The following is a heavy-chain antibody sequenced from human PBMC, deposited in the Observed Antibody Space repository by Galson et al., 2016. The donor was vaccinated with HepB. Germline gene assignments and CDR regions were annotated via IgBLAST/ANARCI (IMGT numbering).Heavy chain of an antibody. J-gene: IGHJ3*01. CDR2: TFYRSNWQN. Sequence: CAISGDSVSSNSAGWNWIRQSPSRGLEWLGRTFYRSNWQNDYAESVKSRITINPDTSKNQSSLQLNSVTPDDTAVYYCARSYLLGRGFGWWGQGTVVTVSS. V-gene: IGHV6-1*01. CDR1: GDSVSSNSAG. D-gene: IGHD7-27*01. CDR3: ARSYLLGRGFGW.